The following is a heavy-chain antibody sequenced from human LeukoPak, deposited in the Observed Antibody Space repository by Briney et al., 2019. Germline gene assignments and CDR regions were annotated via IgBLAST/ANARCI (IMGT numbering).Heavy chain of an antibody. J-gene: IGHJ3*02. D-gene: IGHD2-8*01. Sequence: PSETLSLTCTVSGGSISTYYWSWVRQPPGRGLQWIGYIDYSGSINYNPSLNSRVTISVDMSKNQFSLKLSSVTAADTPVYYCARLMVTAGERLYDAFDIWGQGTMVTVSS. V-gene: IGHV4-59*08. CDR3: ARLMVTAGERLYDAFDI. CDR2: IDYSGSI. CDR1: GGSISTYY.